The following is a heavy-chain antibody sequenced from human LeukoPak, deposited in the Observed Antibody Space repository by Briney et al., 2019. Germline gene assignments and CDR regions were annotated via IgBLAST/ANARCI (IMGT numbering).Heavy chain of an antibody. Sequence: PGGSLRLSCAASGFTFSSYSMNWVRQAPGKGLEWVSSISSSSSYIYYADSVKGRFTISRDNAKNSLYLQMNSLRAEDTAVYYCARDRSGDAFDAFDIWGQGTMVTVSS. V-gene: IGHV3-21*01. D-gene: IGHD3-3*01. CDR2: ISSSSSYI. CDR3: ARDRSGDAFDAFDI. CDR1: GFTFSSYS. J-gene: IGHJ3*02.